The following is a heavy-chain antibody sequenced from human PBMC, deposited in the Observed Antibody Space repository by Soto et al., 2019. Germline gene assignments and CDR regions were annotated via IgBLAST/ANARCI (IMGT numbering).Heavy chain of an antibody. Sequence: QLQLQESGPGLVKPSETLSLTCTVSGGSISSSSYYWGWIRQPPGKGLEGIGSIYYSGTTYSNPSLKSRVTISVDTSKNHFSLKLTSVTAADTAVYYCAGSGPNDAFDIWGQGTMVTVSS. J-gene: IGHJ3*02. V-gene: IGHV4-39*01. CDR1: GGSISSSSYY. D-gene: IGHD6-19*01. CDR2: IYYSGTT. CDR3: AGSGPNDAFDI.